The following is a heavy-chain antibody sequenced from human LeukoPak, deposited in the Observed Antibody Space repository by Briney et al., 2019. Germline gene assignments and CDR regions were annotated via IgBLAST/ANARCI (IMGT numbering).Heavy chain of an antibody. CDR2: TRYDGTNR. D-gene: IGHD2-15*01. J-gene: IGHJ1*01. V-gene: IGHV3-30*02. CDR1: GFTFSHFA. CDR3: VKVIYCNGDSCYGEYFQH. Sequence: GGSLRLSCAASGFTFSHFAMHWVRQAPGKGLEWVAFTRYDGTNRYYADLGKGRFTISRDNSKNTLYLQMNSLRAEDTAVYYCVKVIYCNGDSCYGEYFQHWGQGTLVTVSS.